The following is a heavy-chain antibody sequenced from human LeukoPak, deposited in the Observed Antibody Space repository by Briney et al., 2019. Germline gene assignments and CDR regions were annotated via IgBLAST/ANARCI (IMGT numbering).Heavy chain of an antibody. CDR1: GFTFSSYA. J-gene: IGHJ4*02. CDR2: ISYDGNNK. D-gene: IGHD2-15*01. Sequence: GGSLRLSCAASGFTFSSYAMRWVRQAPGKGLEWVAVISYDGNNKYYADSVKGRFTISRDNSKNTLYLQMNSLRAEDTAVYYRVKDFGNCSGGRCYSVLFDCWGQGTLVTVSS. CDR3: VKDFGNCSGGRCYSVLFDC. V-gene: IGHV3-30-3*01.